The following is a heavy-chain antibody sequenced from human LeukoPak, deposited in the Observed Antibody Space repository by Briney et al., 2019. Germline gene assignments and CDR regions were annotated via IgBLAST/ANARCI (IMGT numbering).Heavy chain of an antibody. D-gene: IGHD2-8*01. Sequence: KSGESLKISCKGSGYSFTSYWIGWVRQMPGKGLEWMGIIYPGDSDTRYSPSFQGQVTISADKPISTAYLQWSSLKASDTAMYYCARHLGYCTNGVCYSFDYWGQGTLVTVSS. CDR2: IYPGDSDT. J-gene: IGHJ4*02. CDR1: GYSFTSYW. CDR3: ARHLGYCTNGVCYSFDY. V-gene: IGHV5-51*01.